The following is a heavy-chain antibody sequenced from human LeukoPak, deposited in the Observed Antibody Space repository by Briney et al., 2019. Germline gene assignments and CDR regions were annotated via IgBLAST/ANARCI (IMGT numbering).Heavy chain of an antibody. CDR2: IYTSGST. J-gene: IGHJ4*02. Sequence: PSETLSLTCTVSGGSISSYYWSWIRQPAGKGLEWIGRIYTSGSTNYNPSLKSRVTMSVDTSKNQFSLKLSSVTAADTAVYYCARLDISTTWYAFDYWGQGTLVTVSS. V-gene: IGHV4-4*07. CDR3: ARLDISTTWYAFDY. D-gene: IGHD5-12*01. CDR1: GGSISSYY.